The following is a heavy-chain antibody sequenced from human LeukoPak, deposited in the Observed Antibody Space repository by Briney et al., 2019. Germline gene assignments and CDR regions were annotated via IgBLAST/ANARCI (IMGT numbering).Heavy chain of an antibody. V-gene: IGHV1-46*01. CDR3: ARSAAQTMVRRFITTSYSGIHV. D-gene: IGHD3-10*01. Sequence: ASVKVSCKASGYTFTSYYMHWVRQAPGQGLEWMGIINPSGGNTSHAQKFQGRITVTRDTSTSTVYMELSSLRSEDTAVYYCARSAAQTMVRRFITTSYSGIHVWGQGTTVTVSS. CDR2: INPSGGNT. J-gene: IGHJ6*02. CDR1: GYTFTSYY.